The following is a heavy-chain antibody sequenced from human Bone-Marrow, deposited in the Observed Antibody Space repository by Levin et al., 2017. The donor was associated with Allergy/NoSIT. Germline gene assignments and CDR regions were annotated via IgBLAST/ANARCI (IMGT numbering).Heavy chain of an antibody. Sequence: GESLKISCAASGFTVSSNYMSWVRQAPGKGLEWVSVIYSGGSTYYADSVKGRFTISRDNSKNTLYLQMNSLRAEDTAVYYCARDYYGSGSSDYWGQGTLVTVSS. J-gene: IGHJ4*02. CDR2: IYSGGST. CDR1: GFTVSSNY. CDR3: ARDYYGSGSSDY. V-gene: IGHV3-66*02. D-gene: IGHD3-10*01.